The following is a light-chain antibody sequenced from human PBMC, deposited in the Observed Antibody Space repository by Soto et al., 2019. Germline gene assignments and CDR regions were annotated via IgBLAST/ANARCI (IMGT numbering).Light chain of an antibody. V-gene: IGKV3-20*01. Sequence: ENVLTQSPGTLSLSPGERATLSCRASQSISSSYLAWYQQKPGQPPRLLIYGASNRATGIPDRFSGSGSGTDFTLTISRPEPEDFAVYYCQQYSGSPPLTFGGGTKVEIK. J-gene: IGKJ4*01. CDR1: QSISSSY. CDR3: QQYSGSPPLT. CDR2: GAS.